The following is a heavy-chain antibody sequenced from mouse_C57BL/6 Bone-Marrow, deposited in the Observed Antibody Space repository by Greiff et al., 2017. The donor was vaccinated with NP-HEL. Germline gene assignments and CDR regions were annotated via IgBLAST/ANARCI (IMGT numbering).Heavy chain of an antibody. CDR2: IYPGSGST. V-gene: IGHV1-55*01. J-gene: IGHJ2*01. CDR3: ARSEDLLRYFDY. Sequence: QVQLQQPGAELVKPGASVKMSCKASGYTFISYWITWVKQRPGQGLEWIGDIYPGSGSTNYNVQFKSKATLTVDTSSSTAYMQLSSLTSEDSAVYFCARSEDLLRYFDYWGQGTTLTVSS. CDR1: GYTFISYW. D-gene: IGHD1-1*01.